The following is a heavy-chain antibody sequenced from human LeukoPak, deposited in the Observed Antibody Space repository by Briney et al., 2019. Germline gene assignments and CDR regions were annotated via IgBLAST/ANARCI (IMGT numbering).Heavy chain of an antibody. CDR1: GGTFSSYA. Sequence: SVKVSCKASGGTFSSYAIGWVRQAPGQGLEWVGRIIPILGIANYAQKFQGRVTITADKSTSTAYMELSSLRSEDTAVYYCAREGVYGSGSRYYYYGMDVWGQGTTVTVSS. D-gene: IGHD3-10*01. CDR3: AREGVYGSGSRYYYYGMDV. CDR2: IIPILGIA. J-gene: IGHJ6*02. V-gene: IGHV1-69*04.